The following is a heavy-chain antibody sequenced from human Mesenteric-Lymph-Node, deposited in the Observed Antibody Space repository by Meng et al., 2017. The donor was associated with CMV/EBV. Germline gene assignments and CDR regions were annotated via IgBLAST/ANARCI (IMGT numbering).Heavy chain of an antibody. V-gene: IGHV4-34*01. D-gene: IGHD3-3*01. J-gene: IGHJ3*02. CDR2: ISHSGNI. CDR1: GASFSDYY. CDR3: RITIFGLITPDAFDI. Sequence: GSLRLSCAAYGASFSDYYWSWVRQPPGKGLEWIGEISHSGNINYYPSLKSRVAMSVDKSKNQFSLKLTSVTAADTAVYYCRITIFGLITPDAFDIWGQGTMVTVSS.